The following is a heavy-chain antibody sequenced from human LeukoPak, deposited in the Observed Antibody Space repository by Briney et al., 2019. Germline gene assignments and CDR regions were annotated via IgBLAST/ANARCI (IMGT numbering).Heavy chain of an antibody. CDR2: IYYSGST. V-gene: IGHV4-39*01. CDR3: ARAIAARFDY. J-gene: IGHJ4*02. CDR1: GGSISSSSYY. D-gene: IGHD6-6*01. Sequence: SETLSLTCTVSGGSISSSSYYWGWIRQPPGKGLEWIGSIYYSGSTYYNPSLKSRVTISVDTSKNQFSLKLSSVTAADTAVYHCARAIAARFDYWGQGTLVTVSS.